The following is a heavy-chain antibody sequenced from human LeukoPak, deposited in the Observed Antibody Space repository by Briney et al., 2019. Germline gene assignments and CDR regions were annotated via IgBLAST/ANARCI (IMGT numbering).Heavy chain of an antibody. V-gene: IGHV4-31*03. Sequence: SETLSLTCTFSGGSISSGGYYWSWIRQHPGKGLEWIGYIYYSGSTYYNPSLKSRITISVDTSKNQFSLKLSSVTAADTAVYYCARGFGGSSTSYAYPFGYWGQGTLVTVSS. J-gene: IGHJ4*02. D-gene: IGHD2-2*01. CDR2: IYYSGST. CDR1: GGSISSGGYY. CDR3: ARGFGGSSTSYAYPFGY.